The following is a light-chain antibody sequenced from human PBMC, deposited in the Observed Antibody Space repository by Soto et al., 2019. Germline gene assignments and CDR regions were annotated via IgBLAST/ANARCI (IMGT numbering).Light chain of an antibody. CDR2: ASS. CDR1: QNVDTK. Sequence: VMTQSPAKLSVSPGEGVTLFCRASQNVDTKLAWYQMKPGQAPRLLIYASSTRAAGISGTFIGSGSGTQFSLAIGGDQSEDSAVYYCQQYYHLGLCFGGGTKVEI. J-gene: IGKJ4*01. V-gene: IGKV3D-15*01. CDR3: QQYYHLGLC.